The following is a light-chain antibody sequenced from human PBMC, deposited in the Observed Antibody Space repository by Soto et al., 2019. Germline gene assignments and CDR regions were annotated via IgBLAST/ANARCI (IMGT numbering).Light chain of an antibody. CDR1: SSDIGAYNY. CDR3: QSYDMSLSGWV. V-gene: IGLV2-8*01. CDR2: GNS. J-gene: IGLJ3*02. Sequence: QSALTQPPSASGSPGQSITISCTGTSSDIGAYNYVSWYQQHPGKAPKLLIYGNSKRPSGVPDRISGSKSGSSASLAITGLQADDEADYYCQSYDMSLSGWVFGGGTKLTVL.